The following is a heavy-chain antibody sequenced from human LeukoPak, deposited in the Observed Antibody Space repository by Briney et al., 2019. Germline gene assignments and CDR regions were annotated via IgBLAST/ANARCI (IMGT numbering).Heavy chain of an antibody. V-gene: IGHV3-7*01. CDR3: ASGSAYYGSGSRLDY. D-gene: IGHD3-10*01. CDR2: IKQDAVEE. CDR1: GFPFHNYW. Sequence: PGGSLRLSCVASGFPFHNYWLTWVRQAPGKGLEWVANIKQDAVEEFYVDSVKGRFTISRDNAENTLYLQMNSLRADDTAIYYCASGSAYYGSGSRLDYWGQGTLVTVSS. J-gene: IGHJ4*02.